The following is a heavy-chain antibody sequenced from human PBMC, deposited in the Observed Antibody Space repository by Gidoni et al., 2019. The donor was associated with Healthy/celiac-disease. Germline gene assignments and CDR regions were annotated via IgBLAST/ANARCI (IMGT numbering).Heavy chain of an antibody. J-gene: IGHJ4*02. CDR1: GFTFSDYA. D-gene: IGHD3-3*01. Sequence: EVQLVESGGGVVQPGGSLRRSCASSGFTFSDYAMHLVRQAPGKGLEWVSLISGDGGSTYYADSVKGRFTISRDNSKNSLYLQMNSLRTEDTALYYCAKDLSGGVWSGTGYWGQGTLVTVSS. CDR3: AKDLSGGVWSGTGY. V-gene: IGHV3-43*02. CDR2: ISGDGGST.